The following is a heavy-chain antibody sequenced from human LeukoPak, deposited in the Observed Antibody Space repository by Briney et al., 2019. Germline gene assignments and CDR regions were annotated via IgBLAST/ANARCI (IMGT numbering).Heavy chain of an antibody. D-gene: IGHD3-3*01. CDR1: GFTFSSYW. V-gene: IGHV3-7*01. CDR3: ARGSFGVVIRYYYYYYYMDV. J-gene: IGHJ6*03. Sequence: GGSLRLSCAASGFTFSSYWMSWVRQAPGKGLEWVANIKQDGSEEYYVDSVKGRFTIPRDNAKNSLYLQMNSLRAEDTAVYYCARGSFGVVIRYYYYYYYMDVWGKGTTVTVSS. CDR2: IKQDGSEE.